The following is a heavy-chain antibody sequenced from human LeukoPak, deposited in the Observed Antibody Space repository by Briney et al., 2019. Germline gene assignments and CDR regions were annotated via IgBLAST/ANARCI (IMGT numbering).Heavy chain of an antibody. CDR1: GFTFSNYW. CDR3: ARLRGLYSDTNRYQTALDC. J-gene: IGHJ4*02. V-gene: IGHV3-7*01. CDR2: IKQDGSEK. Sequence: GGSLRLSCAASGFTFSNYWMSWVRQAPGKGLEWVANIKQDGSEKYYVDSVKGRFTISRDNAKNSLYVQMNSLRAEDTAVYYCARLRGLYSDTNRYQTALDCWGQGTLVTVSS. D-gene: IGHD1-26*01.